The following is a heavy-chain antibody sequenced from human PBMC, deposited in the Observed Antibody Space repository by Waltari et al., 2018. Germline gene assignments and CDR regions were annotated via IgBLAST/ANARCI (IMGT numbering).Heavy chain of an antibody. J-gene: IGHJ6*02. D-gene: IGHD2-8*02. CDR3: ARGGVPRRDDMDV. V-gene: IGHV3-30*03. CDR2: ISYDGSNK. Sequence: QVQLVESGGGVVQPGRSLRLSCAASGFTFSSYGMHWVRQAPGKGLEWVAVISYDGSNKYYADSVKGRFTISRDNSKNTLYLQMNSLRAEDTAVYYCARGGVPRRDDMDVWGQGTTVTVSS. CDR1: GFTFSSYG.